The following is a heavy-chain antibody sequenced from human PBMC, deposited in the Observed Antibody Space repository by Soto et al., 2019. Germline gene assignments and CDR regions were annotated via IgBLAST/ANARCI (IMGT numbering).Heavy chain of an antibody. CDR2: ISGSGGST. D-gene: IGHD3-3*01. Sequence: GGSLRLSCAASGFTFSSYAMSWVRQAPGKGLEWVSAISGSGGSTYYADSVKGRFTISRDNSKNTLYLQMNSLRAEDTAVYYYVKDLPGYELWSGPCSVDEWGQGSTVTVSS. CDR1: GFTFSSYA. V-gene: IGHV3-23*01. CDR3: VKDLPGYELWSGPCSVDE. J-gene: IGHJ6*02.